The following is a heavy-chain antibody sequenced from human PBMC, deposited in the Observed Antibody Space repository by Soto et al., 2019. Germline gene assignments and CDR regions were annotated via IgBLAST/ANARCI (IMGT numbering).Heavy chain of an antibody. CDR2: IRSGGDT. D-gene: IGHD3-9*01. CDR3: TRKTPPTGMEV. CDR1: GFTLSSYD. V-gene: IGHV3-13*01. J-gene: IGHJ6*02. Sequence: EVQLVESGGGLVQPGGSLRLSCAASGFTLSSYDIHWVRQATGEGLAWVSGIRSGGDTHYADSVKGRFIISREDGKNSLYLQMNNLRVGATAVYYCTRKTPPTGMEVWGQGATVTVSS.